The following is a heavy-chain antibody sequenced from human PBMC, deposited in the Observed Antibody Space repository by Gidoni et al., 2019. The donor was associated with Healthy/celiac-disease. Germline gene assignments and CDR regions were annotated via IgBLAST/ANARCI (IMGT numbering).Heavy chain of an antibody. CDR3: AKGGSSSWYSARLDY. CDR1: GFTFNDYA. CDR2: ISWNSGSI. V-gene: IGHV3-9*01. J-gene: IGHJ4*02. D-gene: IGHD6-13*01. Sequence: EVQLVESGGGLVKPGRSLRLSCAASGFTFNDYAMHWVRQAPGKGLECVSGISWNSGSIGYAYSVKGRFTISRDNAKNSLYLQMNSLGAEDTALYYCAKGGSSSWYSARLDYWGQGTLVTVSS.